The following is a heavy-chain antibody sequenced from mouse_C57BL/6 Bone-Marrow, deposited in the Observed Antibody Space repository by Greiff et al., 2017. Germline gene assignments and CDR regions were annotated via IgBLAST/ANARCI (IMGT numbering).Heavy chain of an antibody. CDR3: ARVVTIIKDYFDY. D-gene: IGHD2-3*01. CDR2: IDPSDSYT. Sequence: VQLQQPGAELVMPGASVKLSCKASGYTFTSYWMHWVKQRPGQGLEWIGEIDPSDSYTNYNQKFKGKSTLTVDKSASTAYMQLSSLTSEDSAVYYGARVVTIIKDYFDYWGQGTTLTVAS. J-gene: IGHJ2*01. V-gene: IGHV1-69*01. CDR1: GYTFTSYW.